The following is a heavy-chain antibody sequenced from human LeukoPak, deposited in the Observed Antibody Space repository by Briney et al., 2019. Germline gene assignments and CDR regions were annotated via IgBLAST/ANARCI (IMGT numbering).Heavy chain of an antibody. CDR3: ARIHRYCSGGACYVLDN. J-gene: IGHJ4*02. CDR2: VYYSGST. D-gene: IGHD2-15*01. V-gene: IGHV4-59*01. CDR1: GGSFSGYY. Sequence: PSETLSLTCAVYGGSFSGYYWNWIRQPPGRGLEWIGYVYYSGSTNYNPSFKSRITISVDTSRNQFSLQLSSVTAADTAVYYCARIHRYCSGGACYVLDNWGQGTLVAVSS.